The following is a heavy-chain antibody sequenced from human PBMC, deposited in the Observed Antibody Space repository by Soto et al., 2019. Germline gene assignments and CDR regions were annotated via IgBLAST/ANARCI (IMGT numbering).Heavy chain of an antibody. Sequence: ASVKVSCKASGYTFTGYYMHWVRQAPGQGLEWMGWINPNSGGTNYAQKFQGWVTMTRDTSISTAYMELSRLRSDDTAGYYCAREGRAGVAVAGTGSYYYYGMDVWGQGTTVTVSS. J-gene: IGHJ6*02. V-gene: IGHV1-2*04. CDR1: GYTFTGYY. CDR3: AREGRAGVAVAGTGSYYYYGMDV. CDR2: INPNSGGT. D-gene: IGHD6-19*01.